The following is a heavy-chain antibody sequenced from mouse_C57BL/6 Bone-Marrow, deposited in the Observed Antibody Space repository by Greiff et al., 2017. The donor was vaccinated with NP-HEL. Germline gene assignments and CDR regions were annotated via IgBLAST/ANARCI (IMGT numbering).Heavy chain of an antibody. CDR1: GYTFTSYG. Sequence: VKLVESGAELARPGASVKLSCKASGYTFTSYGISWVKQRTGQGLEWIGEIYPRSGNTYYNEKFKGKATLTADKSSSTAYMELRSLTSEDSAVYFCARSFITTVVATDYWGQGTTLTVSS. J-gene: IGHJ2*01. CDR2: IYPRSGNT. D-gene: IGHD1-1*01. V-gene: IGHV1-81*01. CDR3: ARSFITTVVATDY.